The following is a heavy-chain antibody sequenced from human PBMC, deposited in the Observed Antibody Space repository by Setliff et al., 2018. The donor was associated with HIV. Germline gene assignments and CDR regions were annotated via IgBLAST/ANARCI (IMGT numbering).Heavy chain of an antibody. CDR1: GGSISSDNW. Sequence: LSLTCAVSGGSISSDNWWTWVRQVPGKGLEWVSYISSSGSTIYYADSVKGRFTISRDNAKNSLYLQMNSLRAEDTAVYYCASLVDTPYYYYGMDVWGQGTTVTVSS. CDR3: ASLVDTPYYYYGMDV. V-gene: IGHV3-11*01. J-gene: IGHJ6*02. D-gene: IGHD5-18*01. CDR2: ISSSGSTI.